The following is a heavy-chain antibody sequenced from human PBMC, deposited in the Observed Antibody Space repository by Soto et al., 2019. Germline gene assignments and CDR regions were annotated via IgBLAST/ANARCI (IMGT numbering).Heavy chain of an antibody. V-gene: IGHV4-34*01. CDR3: ARDKITGLFDY. Sequence: QVQLQQWGAGLLKPSETLSLTCAVYGGSFSGYDWTWIRQPPGTGLEWIGEINHSGSTNYNPSLKXRXTXSXXTSQNQFSLKLTSVTAADTAVYYCARDKITGLFDYWGQGTLVTVSS. CDR1: GGSFSGYD. J-gene: IGHJ4*02. CDR2: INHSGST. D-gene: IGHD2-8*02.